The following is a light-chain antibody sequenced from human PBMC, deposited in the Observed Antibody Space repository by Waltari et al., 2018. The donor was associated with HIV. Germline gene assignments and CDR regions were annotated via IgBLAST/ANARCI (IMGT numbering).Light chain of an antibody. Sequence: QSALTQPRSVSGSPGQSVTISCTGTSSDVGAYDYVSWYQQYPGKAPKVILYGVTKRPSGIPDRFSGSKSGSTASLTISGLQAEDEADYFCSSYAGRYTVVFGGGTKLTVL. CDR1: SSDVGAYDY. CDR3: SSYAGRYTVV. J-gene: IGLJ2*01. V-gene: IGLV2-11*01. CDR2: GVT.